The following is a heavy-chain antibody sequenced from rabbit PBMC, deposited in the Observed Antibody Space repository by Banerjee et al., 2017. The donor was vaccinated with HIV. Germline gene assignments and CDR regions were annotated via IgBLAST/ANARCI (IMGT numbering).Heavy chain of an antibody. CDR1: EFDFSIYA. V-gene: IGHV1S45*01. D-gene: IGHD7-1*01. CDR3: ARDLAAVTGWNFGL. J-gene: IGHJ4*01. Sequence: QEQLEESGGGLVQPGGSLKLSCKASEFDFSIYAITWVRQAPGKGLEWIACINTSSGNTVYASWAKGRFTISRTSSTTVTLQMTSLTGADTATYFCARDLAAVTGWNFGLWGPGTLVTVS. CDR2: INTSSGNT.